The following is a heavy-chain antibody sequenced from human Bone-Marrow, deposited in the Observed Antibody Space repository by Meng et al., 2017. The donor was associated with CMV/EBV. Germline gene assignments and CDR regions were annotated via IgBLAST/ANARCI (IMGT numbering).Heavy chain of an antibody. CDR3: ARVRREDFWSGYYVAF. Sequence: ASVKVSCKASGYTFTSYYMHWVRQAPGQGLEWMGIINPSGGSTSYAQKFQGRVTMTRDTSTSTVYMELSSLRSEDTAVYYCARVRREDFWSGYYVAFWGQGTLVTVSS. CDR2: INPSGGST. J-gene: IGHJ4*02. V-gene: IGHV1-46*01. D-gene: IGHD3-3*01. CDR1: GYTFTSYY.